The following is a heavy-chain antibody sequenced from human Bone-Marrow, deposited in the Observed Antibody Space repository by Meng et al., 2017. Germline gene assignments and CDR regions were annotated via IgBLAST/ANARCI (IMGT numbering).Heavy chain of an antibody. CDR2: INHSGST. CDR3: AREDRYYYDSRVDY. V-gene: IGHV4-34*01. D-gene: IGHD3-22*01. Sequence: QVPPQQWGAGLLKPSETLSLTCAVYGGSFSGYYWSWIRQPPGKGLEWIGEINHSGSTNYNPSLKSRVTISVDTSKNQFSLKLSSVTAADTAVYYCAREDRYYYDSRVDYWGQGTLVTVSS. CDR1: GGSFSGYY. J-gene: IGHJ4*02.